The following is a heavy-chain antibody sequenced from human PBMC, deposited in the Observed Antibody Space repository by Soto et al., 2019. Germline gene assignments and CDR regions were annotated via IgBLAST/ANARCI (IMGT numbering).Heavy chain of an antibody. D-gene: IGHD3-9*01. J-gene: IGHJ4*02. CDR3: ARETYQLRYFDWLSTTCDYFDY. CDR1: GDSVSSNSAA. Sequence: SQTLSLTCAISGDSVSSNSAAWNWIRQSPSRGLEWLGRTYYRSKWYNDYAVSVKSRITINPDTSKNQFSLQLNSVTPEDTAVYYCARETYQLRYFDWLSTTCDYFDYWGQGTLVTVSS. V-gene: IGHV6-1*01. CDR2: TYYRSKWYN.